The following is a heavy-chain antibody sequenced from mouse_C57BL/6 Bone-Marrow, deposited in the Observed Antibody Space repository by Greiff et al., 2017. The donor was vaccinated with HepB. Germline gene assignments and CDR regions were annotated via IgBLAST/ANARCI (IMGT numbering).Heavy chain of an antibody. CDR3: YYGSSYY. CDR1: GCTFTSYW. J-gene: IGHJ2*01. CDR2: IDPSDSYT. V-gene: IGHV1-50*01. D-gene: IGHD1-1*01. Sequence: VQLQQPGAELVKPGASVKLSCKASGCTFTSYWMQWVKQRPGQGLEWIGEIDPSDSYTNYNQKFKGKATLTVDTSSSTAYMQLSSLTSEDSAVYYCYYGSSYYWGQGTTLTVSS.